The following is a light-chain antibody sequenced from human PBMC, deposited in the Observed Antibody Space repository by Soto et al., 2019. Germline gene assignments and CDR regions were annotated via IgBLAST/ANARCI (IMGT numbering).Light chain of an antibody. CDR3: QQYNNWPAIT. J-gene: IGKJ5*01. V-gene: IGKV3D-15*01. Sequence: EIVMTQSPATLSVSPGERATLSCRASQSVSSNLAWYQQKPGQAPRLLIYGASTGATGIPARFSGSGSGTEFTLTISSLLSEDFAVYYCQQYNNWPAITFGQGTRLEIK. CDR1: QSVSSN. CDR2: GAS.